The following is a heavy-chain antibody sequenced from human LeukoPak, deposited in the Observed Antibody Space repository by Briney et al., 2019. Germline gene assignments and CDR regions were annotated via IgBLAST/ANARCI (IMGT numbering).Heavy chain of an antibody. Sequence: SETLSLTCTVSGYFISSGYYWGWIRQPPGKGLQWIGSIHHSGSTYYNPSLKSRVTISVDTSKNQFSLKLSSVTAADTAVYYCARTGFIMITFGGVGDAFDIWGQGTMVTVSS. CDR2: IHHSGST. CDR1: GYFISSGYY. V-gene: IGHV4-38-2*02. CDR3: ARTGFIMITFGGVGDAFDI. D-gene: IGHD3-16*01. J-gene: IGHJ3*02.